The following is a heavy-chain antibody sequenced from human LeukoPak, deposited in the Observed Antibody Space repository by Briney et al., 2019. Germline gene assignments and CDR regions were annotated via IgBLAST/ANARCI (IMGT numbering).Heavy chain of an antibody. J-gene: IGHJ4*02. CDR2: IIPILGIA. V-gene: IGHV1-69*04. CDR1: GGTFSSYA. CDR3: ARGGDDYKLYFDY. D-gene: IGHD4-4*01. Sequence: SVKVSCKASGGTFSSYAISWVRQAPGQGLEWMGRIIPILGIANYAQKFQGRVTITADKSTSTAYMELSSLRSEDTAVYYCARGGDDYKLYFDYWGQGTLVTVSS.